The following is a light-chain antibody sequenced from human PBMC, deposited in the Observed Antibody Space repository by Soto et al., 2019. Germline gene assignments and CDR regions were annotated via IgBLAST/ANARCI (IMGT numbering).Light chain of an antibody. CDR2: GAS. Sequence: EIVMTQSPATVSVSPGERATLSCRASQSIRNKLAWSQQRPGQAPTLVIYGASTRATGVPASCRVSGSGTEFTVTINGLQSEDFALYWCQQYDNWPPTFGGGTKVEIK. CDR3: QQYDNWPPT. V-gene: IGKV3-15*01. CDR1: QSIRNK. J-gene: IGKJ4*01.